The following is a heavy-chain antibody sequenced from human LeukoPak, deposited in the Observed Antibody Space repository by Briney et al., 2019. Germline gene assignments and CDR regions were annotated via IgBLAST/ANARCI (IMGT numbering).Heavy chain of an antibody. J-gene: IGHJ5*02. CDR1: GYTFTSYY. Sequence: ASVKVSCKASGYTFTSYYMHWVRQAPGQGLEWMGIINPSGGSTSYAQKFQGRVTMTRDTSPSTVYMELSSLRSEDTAVYYCAREPAASSPYNWFDPWGQGTLVTVSS. CDR3: AREPAASSPYNWFDP. D-gene: IGHD2-2*01. V-gene: IGHV1-46*01. CDR2: INPSGGST.